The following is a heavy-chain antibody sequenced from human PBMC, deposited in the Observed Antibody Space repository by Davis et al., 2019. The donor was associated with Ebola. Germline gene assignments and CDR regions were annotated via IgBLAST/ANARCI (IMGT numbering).Heavy chain of an antibody. V-gene: IGHV4-4*02. CDR2: IYHSGST. J-gene: IGHJ5*02. CDR1: GGSISSSNW. Sequence: MPSEPLSLTCAVPGGSISSSNWWSWVRQPPGKGLEWIGEIYHSGSTNYNPSLKSRVTISVDTSENQFSLKLTSVTAADTAVYYCARHTSYGGKTWFDPWGQGTLVTVSS. D-gene: IGHD4-23*01. CDR3: ARHTSYGGKTWFDP.